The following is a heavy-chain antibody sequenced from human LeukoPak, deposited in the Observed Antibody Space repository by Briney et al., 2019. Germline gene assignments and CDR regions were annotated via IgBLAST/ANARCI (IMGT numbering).Heavy chain of an antibody. D-gene: IGHD4-17*01. CDR1: GFTFNNYA. Sequence: GGSLRLSCAASGFTFNNYAMNWVRQAPGKGLEWVSSISGGGETTYYADSAYGRFTISRDNSQNTLYLQMNSLRAEDTAVYYCARDYADYVGYFFFDYWGQGTLVTVS. CDR2: ISGGGETT. V-gene: IGHV3-23*01. J-gene: IGHJ4*02. CDR3: ARDYADYVGYFFFDY.